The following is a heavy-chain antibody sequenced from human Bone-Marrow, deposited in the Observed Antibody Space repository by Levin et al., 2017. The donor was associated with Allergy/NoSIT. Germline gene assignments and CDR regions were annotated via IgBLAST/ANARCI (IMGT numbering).Heavy chain of an antibody. CDR1: GFTFSSYG. J-gene: IGHJ6*03. D-gene: IGHD3-16*02. V-gene: IGHV3-33*01. CDR3: ARGGGYDYVWGSYRPGLVGYYYMDV. Sequence: GESLKISCAASGFTFSSYGMHWVRQAPGKGLEWVAVIWYDGSNKYYADSVKGRFTISRDNSKNTLYLQMNSLRAEDTAVYYCARGGGYDYVWGSYRPGLVGYYYMDVWGKGTTVTVSS. CDR2: IWYDGSNK.